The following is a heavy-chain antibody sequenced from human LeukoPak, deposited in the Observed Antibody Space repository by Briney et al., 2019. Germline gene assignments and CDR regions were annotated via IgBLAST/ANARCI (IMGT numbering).Heavy chain of an antibody. CDR2: TYPGDSDT. CDR1: GYSFTSYW. Sequence: GESLKISCKGSGYSFTSYWIGWVRQMPGKGLEWMGITYPGDSDTRYSPSFQGQVTISADKSISTAYLQWSSLKASDTAMYYCARTSISGGPWFDPWSQGTLVTVSS. CDR3: ARTSISGGPWFDP. D-gene: IGHD3-3*02. J-gene: IGHJ5*02. V-gene: IGHV5-51*01.